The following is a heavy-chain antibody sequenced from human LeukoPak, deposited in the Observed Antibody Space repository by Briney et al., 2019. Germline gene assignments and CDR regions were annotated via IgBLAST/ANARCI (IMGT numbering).Heavy chain of an antibody. Sequence: ASVTVSCTASVYTFTGYYMHWVRQAPGQGLEWMGWINPNSGGTNYAQKFQGRVTMTRDTFIRTAYMELSRLRSDDTAVYYCARVRVREPTYYYFDYWGQGTLVTVSS. J-gene: IGHJ4*02. CDR1: VYTFTGYY. CDR3: ARVRVREPTYYYFDY. D-gene: IGHD1-26*01. V-gene: IGHV1-2*02. CDR2: INPNSGGT.